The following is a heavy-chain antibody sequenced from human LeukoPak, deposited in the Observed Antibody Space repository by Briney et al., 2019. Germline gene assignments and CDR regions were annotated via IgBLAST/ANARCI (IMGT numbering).Heavy chain of an antibody. J-gene: IGHJ6*04. Sequence: SETLSLTCTVSHGSISSYYWSWIRQPPGKGLEWIGYIYYSGTTNYNPSLKSRVTISVDTSKNQFSLKLSSVTAADTAVYYCARGGAAAGSGMDVWGKGTTVTVSS. V-gene: IGHV4-59*01. CDR3: ARGGAAAGSGMDV. CDR1: HGSISSYY. CDR2: IYYSGTT. D-gene: IGHD6-13*01.